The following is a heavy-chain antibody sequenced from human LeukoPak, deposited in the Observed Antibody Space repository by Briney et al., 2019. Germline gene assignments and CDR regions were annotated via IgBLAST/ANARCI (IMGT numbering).Heavy chain of an antibody. Sequence: SGTLSLTCAVSGDSISSSNWWSWVRQPPGKGLEWIGEIYHSGSTNYNPSLKSRVTISVDTSKNQFSLKLSSVTAADTAVYYCARDADYYYDSSGYHYFDYWGQGTLVTVSS. CDR1: GDSISSSNW. V-gene: IGHV4-4*02. D-gene: IGHD3-22*01. CDR3: ARDADYYYDSSGYHYFDY. J-gene: IGHJ4*02. CDR2: IYHSGST.